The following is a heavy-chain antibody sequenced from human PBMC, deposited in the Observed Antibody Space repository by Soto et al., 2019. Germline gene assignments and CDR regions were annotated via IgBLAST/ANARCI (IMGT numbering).Heavy chain of an antibody. CDR3: ARATSRTTPRAGSYYFDY. CDR1: GYTFTSYY. J-gene: IGHJ4*02. D-gene: IGHD2-2*01. CDR2: INPSGGST. V-gene: IGHV1-46*01. Sequence: QVQLVQSGAEVKKPGASVKVSCKASGYTFTSYYMHWVRQAPGQGLEWMGIINPSGGSTSYAQKFKGRVTMTRDTSTSTVYMELSSLRSEDTAVYYCARATSRTTPRAGSYYFDYWGQGTLVTVSS.